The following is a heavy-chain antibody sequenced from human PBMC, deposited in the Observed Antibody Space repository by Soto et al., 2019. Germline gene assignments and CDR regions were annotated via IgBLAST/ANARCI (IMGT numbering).Heavy chain of an antibody. CDR3: ARDGLTGTSLVLDY. V-gene: IGHV3-33*01. CDR2: IWYNGNNE. J-gene: IGHJ4*02. D-gene: IGHD1-20*01. Sequence: QVQLVESGGGVVQPGRSLRLSCEASGFTFSHYGMHWVRQAPGKGLEWVAVIWYNGNNEYYADSVKGRFTISRDNSKNTLYLQMNSLRPEDTAVYYCARDGLTGTSLVLDYWGKGNLVTVSS. CDR1: GFTFSHYG.